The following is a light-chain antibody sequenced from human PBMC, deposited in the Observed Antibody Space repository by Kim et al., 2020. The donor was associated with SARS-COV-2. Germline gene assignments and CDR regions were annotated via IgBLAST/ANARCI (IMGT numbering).Light chain of an antibody. V-gene: IGKV1-39*01. J-gene: IGKJ4*01. CDR2: GAS. CDR1: QSISKY. Sequence: DIQLTQSPSSLAASVGDRVTIACRAAQSISKYLNWYQKKAGEAPKLLIYGASNLQSGVPSRFSGSGSATDFTLTISSLQPEDFATYYCQQTYATVLTFGGGTKVDIK. CDR3: QQTYATVLT.